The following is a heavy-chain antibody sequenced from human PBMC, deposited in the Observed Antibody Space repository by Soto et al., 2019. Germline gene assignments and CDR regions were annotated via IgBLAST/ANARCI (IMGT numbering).Heavy chain of an antibody. V-gene: IGHV1-46*01. J-gene: IGHJ4*02. CDR3: ARPDDYGDPRAPFDS. Sequence: QVRLVQSGAEVKKPGASVKVSCTASGYTFSDYYMHWVRQAPGQGLEWMGVINPSGGSTTYALRFQGRVTITSDTSTSTVYMELRSLRSEDTAVYYCARPDDYGDPRAPFDSWVQGTLVTVSS. D-gene: IGHD4-17*01. CDR2: INPSGGST. CDR1: GYTFSDYY.